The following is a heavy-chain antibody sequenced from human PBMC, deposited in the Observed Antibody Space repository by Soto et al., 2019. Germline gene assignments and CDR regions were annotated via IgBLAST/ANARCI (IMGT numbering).Heavy chain of an antibody. CDR1: GYTFTSYG. J-gene: IGHJ6*02. CDR2: ISAYNGNT. D-gene: IGHD5-12*01. V-gene: IGHV1-18*04. Sequence: ASVKVSFKASGYTFTSYGISWLRQAPGQGLEWMGWISAYNGNTNYAQKLQGRVTMTTDTSTSTAYMELRSLRSDDTAVYYCARDRWEWLRFGFPLLGYYYYGMDVWGQGTTVTVSS. CDR3: ARDRWEWLRFGFPLLGYYYYGMDV.